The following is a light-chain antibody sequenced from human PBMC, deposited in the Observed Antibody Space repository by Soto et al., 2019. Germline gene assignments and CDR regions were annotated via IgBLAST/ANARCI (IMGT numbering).Light chain of an antibody. CDR1: QSISIW. CDR2: KAS. J-gene: IGKJ4*01. CDR3: QTNDNVHS. Sequence: DIQMTQSPSSLSASVGDRAIITCRASQSISIWVAWYQQKPGKAPKLLISKASSLESGVPSRFSARGSRNEFTLTISSLQPDTFSNYYGQTNDNVHSFGGGT. V-gene: IGKV1-5*03.